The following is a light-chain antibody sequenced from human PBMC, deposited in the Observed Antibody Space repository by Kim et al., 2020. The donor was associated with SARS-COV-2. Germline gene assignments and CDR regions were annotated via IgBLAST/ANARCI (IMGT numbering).Light chain of an antibody. Sequence: SYELTQPPSVSVAPGKTARITCGGNNIGTKSVHWYQQKPGQAPVLVIYYDSDRPSGIPERISGSNSGSTATLTISRVEAGDEADYYCQVWDSDSDHHVFG. V-gene: IGLV3-21*04. CDR3: QVWDSDSDHHV. J-gene: IGLJ1*01. CDR2: YDS. CDR1: NIGTKS.